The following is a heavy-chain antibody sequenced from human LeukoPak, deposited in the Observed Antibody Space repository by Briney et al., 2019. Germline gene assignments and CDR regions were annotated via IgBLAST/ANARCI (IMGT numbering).Heavy chain of an antibody. CDR2: IGGLGGST. J-gene: IGHJ4*02. CDR3: ARSPSMGLAMVDH. D-gene: IGHD5-18*01. CDR1: GFTFSSYA. Sequence: SGGPLRLSCAASGFTFSSYAMSWVRQAPGKGLEWVSSIGGLGGSTFYAVSVKGRFTISRDNSKNTLCLQMNSLRAEDTAVYYCARSPSMGLAMVDHWGQGTLVTVSS. V-gene: IGHV3-23*01.